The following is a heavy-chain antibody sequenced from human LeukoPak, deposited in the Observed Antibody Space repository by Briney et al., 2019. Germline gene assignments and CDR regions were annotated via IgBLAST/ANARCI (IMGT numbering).Heavy chain of an antibody. J-gene: IGHJ4*02. V-gene: IGHV3-33*01. CDR2: IWYDGSNK. CDR1: GFTFSSYG. CDR3: ARDPSTKPGRGASDY. D-gene: IGHD3-10*01. Sequence: GRSLRLSCAASGFTFSSYGMHWVRQAPGKGLEWVAVIWYDGSNKYYADSVKGRFTISRDNSKNTLYLQMNSLRAEDTAVYYCARDPSTKPGRGASDYWGQGTLVTVSS.